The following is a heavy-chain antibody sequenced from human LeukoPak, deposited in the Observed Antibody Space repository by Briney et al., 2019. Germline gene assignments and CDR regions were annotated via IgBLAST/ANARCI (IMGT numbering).Heavy chain of an antibody. Sequence: SETLSLTCTVSGGSISSYYWSWIRQPAGKGLEWIGRIYTSGSTNYNPSLKSRVTMSVDTSKHQFPLKLSSVTAADAAVYYCARDYCSITSCYAIGNDAFDIRGEGTMVTDSS. CDR2: IYTSGST. V-gene: IGHV4-4*07. CDR1: GGSISSYY. CDR3: ARDYCSITSCYAIGNDAFDI. D-gene: IGHD2-2*01. J-gene: IGHJ3*02.